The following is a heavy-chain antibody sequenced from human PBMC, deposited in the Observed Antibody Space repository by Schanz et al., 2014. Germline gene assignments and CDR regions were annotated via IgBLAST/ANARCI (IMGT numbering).Heavy chain of an antibody. D-gene: IGHD3-10*01. V-gene: IGHV1-18*01. CDR2: ISAYNGNT. J-gene: IGHJ4*02. CDR1: GYTFTSYG. CDR3: ARGRGFYDY. Sequence: QVQLVQSGDEVKKPGASVKVSCKTSGYTFTSYGINWVRQAPGQGLEWMGWISAYNGNTNYAQKLQGRVTITADKSTSTASMELSSLTSEDTAVHYCARGRGFYDYWGQGTLVTVSS.